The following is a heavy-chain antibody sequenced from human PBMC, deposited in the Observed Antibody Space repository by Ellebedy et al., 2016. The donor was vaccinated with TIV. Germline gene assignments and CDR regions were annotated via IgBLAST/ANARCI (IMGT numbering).Heavy chain of an antibody. Sequence: GESLKISCEASGFTVSASYMSWVRQAPGKGLEWVATFYSGGSTNYADTVKGRFTLSRHRSMNMLYLQMNALRLEDTAVYYCATPGYYASFAHWGRGTLVTVSS. CDR2: FYSGGST. V-gene: IGHV3-53*04. CDR1: GFTVSASY. D-gene: IGHD3-3*01. CDR3: ATPGYYASFAH. J-gene: IGHJ4*02.